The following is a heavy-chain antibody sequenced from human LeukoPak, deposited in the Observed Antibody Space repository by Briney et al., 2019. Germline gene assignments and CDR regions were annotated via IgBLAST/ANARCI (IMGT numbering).Heavy chain of an antibody. J-gene: IGHJ4*02. CDR3: ARGGDYGDNSAFDY. CDR1: GLILSSYE. CDR2: ISTTGGTT. Sequence: GGSLRLSCATSGLILSSYEMNWVRQAPGKGLEWVSYISTTGGTTYYADSVKGRFTISRDNAKNSLYLQMNSLRAEDTAVYYCARGGDYGDNSAFDYWGQGTLVTVSS. D-gene: IGHD4-17*01. V-gene: IGHV3-48*03.